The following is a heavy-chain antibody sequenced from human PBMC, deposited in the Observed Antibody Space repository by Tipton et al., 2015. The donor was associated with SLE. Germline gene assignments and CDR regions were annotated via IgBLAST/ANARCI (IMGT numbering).Heavy chain of an antibody. D-gene: IGHD3-10*01. CDR2: ISSSSSTI. CDR1: GFTFDDYA. V-gene: IGHV3-48*01. CDR3: ARDHSGFGELFPCYFDY. Sequence: QLVQSGGGLVQPGRSLRLSCAASGFTFDDYAMHWVRQAPGKGLEWVSYISSSSSTIYYADSVKGRFTISRDNAKNSLYLQMNSLRAEDTAVYYCARDHSGFGELFPCYFDYWGQGTLVTVSS. J-gene: IGHJ4*02.